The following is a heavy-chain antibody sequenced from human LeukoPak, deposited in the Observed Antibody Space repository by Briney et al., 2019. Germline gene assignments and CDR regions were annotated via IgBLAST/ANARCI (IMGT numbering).Heavy chain of an antibody. J-gene: IGHJ5*02. Sequence: SVKVSCKAPGGTFSSYAISWVRQAPGQGLEWMGGIIPIFGTANYAQKFQGRVTITADESTSTAYMKLSSLRSEDTAVYYCARDIVVVPAAIVPWGFDPWGQGTLVTVSS. CDR3: ARDIVVVPAAIVPWGFDP. V-gene: IGHV1-69*13. D-gene: IGHD2-2*01. CDR1: GGTFSSYA. CDR2: IIPIFGTA.